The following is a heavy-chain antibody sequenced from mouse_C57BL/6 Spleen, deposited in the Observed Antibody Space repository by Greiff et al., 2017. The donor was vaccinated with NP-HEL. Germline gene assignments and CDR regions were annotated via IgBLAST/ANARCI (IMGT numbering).Heavy chain of an antibody. V-gene: IGHV1-7*01. CDR3: ARDIYDGSP. Sequence: QVHVKQSGAELAKPGASVKLSCKASGYTFTSYWMHWVKQRPGQGLEWIGYINPSSGYTKYNQKLQDKATLTADKSSSTAYMQLSSLTYEDSAVYYCARDIYDGSPWGQGTLVTVSA. J-gene: IGHJ3*02. CDR1: GYTFTSYW. CDR2: INPSSGYT. D-gene: IGHD2-3*01.